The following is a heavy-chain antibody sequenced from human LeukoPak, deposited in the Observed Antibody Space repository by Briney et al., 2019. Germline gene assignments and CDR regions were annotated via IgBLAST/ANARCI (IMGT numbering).Heavy chain of an antibody. Sequence: PGGPLRLSCAASGFTVSSNYMSWVRQAPGKGLEWVSIIYSGGSTYYADSVKGRFTISRDSSENTLYLQMNSLRVEDTAVYYCARVGYYSSGPFSYFDYWGQGTLVTVSS. J-gene: IGHJ4*02. CDR3: ARVGYYSSGPFSYFDY. CDR2: IYSGGST. V-gene: IGHV3-66*02. D-gene: IGHD3-10*01. CDR1: GFTVSSNY.